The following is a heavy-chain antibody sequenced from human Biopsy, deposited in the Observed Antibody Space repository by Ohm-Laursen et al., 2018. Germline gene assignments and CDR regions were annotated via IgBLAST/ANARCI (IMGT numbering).Heavy chain of an antibody. D-gene: IGHD4-11*01. CDR3: ARDSTINTVTTADY. J-gene: IGHJ4*02. Sequence: SLRLSCSASVFTFSNYGMHWVRQAPGKGLEWLAVILYDGSNKYYGDSVQGRFTISRDNSKNTVYLQMNSLRAEDTAIYYCARDSTINTVTTADYWGQGTLVTVSS. V-gene: IGHV3-33*01. CDR1: VFTFSNYG. CDR2: ILYDGSNK.